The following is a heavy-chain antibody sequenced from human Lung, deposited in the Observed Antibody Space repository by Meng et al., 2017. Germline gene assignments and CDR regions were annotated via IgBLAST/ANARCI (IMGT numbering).Heavy chain of an antibody. J-gene: IGHJ4*02. D-gene: IGHD5-12*01. CDR1: GGSISSGSYF. CDR3: ARDEYSGYAMAY. CDR2: IYTSGRT. Sequence: SETLSLTCTVSGGSISSGSYFWIWIRQPAGKGLEWIGRIYTSGRTNYNPSLKSRVTISLDRSKNQFSLRLSSVTAADTAVYYCARDEYSGYAMAYWGQGTLVPSPQ. V-gene: IGHV4-61*02.